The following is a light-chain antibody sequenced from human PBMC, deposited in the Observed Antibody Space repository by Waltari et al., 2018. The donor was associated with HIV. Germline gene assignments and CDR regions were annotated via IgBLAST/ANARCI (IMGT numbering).Light chain of an antibody. CDR1: QTINNNY. J-gene: IGKJ2*01. V-gene: IGKV3-20*01. Sequence: EPVLTQSPGTLSLSSGERATLSCRAGQTINNNYLAWYQPKPGLPPSRLIYGASTRAAGSPDRFSGGVSGTDFTLTISRLEPEDFAIYFCQQYEASPPMYTFGQGTRLEV. CDR2: GAS. CDR3: QQYEASPPMYT.